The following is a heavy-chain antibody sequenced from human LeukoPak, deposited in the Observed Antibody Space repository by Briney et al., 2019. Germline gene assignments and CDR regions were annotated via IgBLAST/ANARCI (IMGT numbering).Heavy chain of an antibody. CDR2: INHSGST. J-gene: IGHJ4*02. CDR1: GGSFSGYY. CDR3: ARGGGIAAAARDY. Sequence: SETLSLTCAVYGGSFSGYYWSWIRQPPGKGLEWIGEINHSGSTNYNPSLKSRVTISVDTSKNQFSLKLSSVTAADTAVYYCARGGGIAAAARDYWGQGTLVTVSS. V-gene: IGHV4-34*01. D-gene: IGHD6-13*01.